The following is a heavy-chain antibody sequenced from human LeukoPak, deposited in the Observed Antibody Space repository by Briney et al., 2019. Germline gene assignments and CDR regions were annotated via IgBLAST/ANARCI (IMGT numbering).Heavy chain of an antibody. J-gene: IGHJ4*02. D-gene: IGHD1-26*01. V-gene: IGHV4-59*01. CDR3: ARGIVGATHFDY. CDR2: IYYSGST. CDR1: GGSISSYY. Sequence: SETMSLTCTVSGGSISSYYWSWIRQPPGKGLEWIGYIYYSGSTNYNPSLKSRVTISVDTSKNQFSLKLSSVTAADTAVYYCARGIVGATHFDYWGQGTLVTVSS.